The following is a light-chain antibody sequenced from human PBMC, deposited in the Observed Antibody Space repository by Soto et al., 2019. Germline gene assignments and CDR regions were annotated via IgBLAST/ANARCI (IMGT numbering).Light chain of an antibody. CDR1: SSDFGNYDF. Sequence: QSVLTQPASVSGSPGQSITISCTGTSSDFGNYDFVSWYQQVPGTAPKAMIYEVSSRPSGVSNRFSGSKSGNTASLTISGLQAEDEAYYYCSSYTTSTSFILFGGGTKLTVL. CDR2: EVS. CDR3: SSYTTSTSFIL. J-gene: IGLJ2*01. V-gene: IGLV2-14*01.